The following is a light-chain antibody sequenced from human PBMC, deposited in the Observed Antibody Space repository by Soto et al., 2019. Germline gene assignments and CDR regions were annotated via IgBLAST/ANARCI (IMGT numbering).Light chain of an antibody. CDR2: EVS. V-gene: IGLV2-23*02. CDR1: SSDVGSYNL. Sequence: QSALTQPASVSGSPGQSITISCTGTSSDVGSYNLVSWYQQHPGKAPKLMIYEVSERPSGVSNRFSGSKSGNTASLTISGLQAEDEADYYCCSYAGSYVFGTGTKLTVL. J-gene: IGLJ1*01. CDR3: CSYAGSYV.